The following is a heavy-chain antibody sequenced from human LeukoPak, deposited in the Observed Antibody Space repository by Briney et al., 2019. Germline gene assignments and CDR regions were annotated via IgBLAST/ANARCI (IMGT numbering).Heavy chain of an antibody. CDR1: GYTFTSYY. CDR2: INPSGGGT. V-gene: IGHV1-46*01. Sequence: GASVKVSCKASGYTFTSYYMHWVRQAPGQGLEWMGIINPSGGGTTYAQKFQGRVTMTRDTSISTAYMELSRLRSDDTAVYYCARDPRYYDYVWGSYHHSWGQGTLVTVSS. J-gene: IGHJ5*02. D-gene: IGHD3-16*02. CDR3: ARDPRYYDYVWGSYHHS.